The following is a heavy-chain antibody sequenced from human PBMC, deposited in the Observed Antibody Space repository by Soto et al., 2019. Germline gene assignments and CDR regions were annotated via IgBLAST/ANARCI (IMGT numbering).Heavy chain of an antibody. V-gene: IGHV4-34*01. CDR3: ARTITMVRGRKYYYMDV. J-gene: IGHJ6*03. Sequence: PSETQSLTCAAYGGSFSGYYWSWIRQPPGKGLEWIGEINHSGSTNYNPSLKSRVTISVDTSKNQFSLKLSSVTAADTAVYYCARTITMVRGRKYYYMDVWGKGTTVTVSS. CDR1: GGSFSGYY. D-gene: IGHD3-10*01. CDR2: INHSGST.